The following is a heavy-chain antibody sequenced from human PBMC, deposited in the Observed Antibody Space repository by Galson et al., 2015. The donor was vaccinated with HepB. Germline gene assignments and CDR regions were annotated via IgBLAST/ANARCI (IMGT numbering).Heavy chain of an antibody. CDR3: ARGSVFEAFGV. Sequence: CAISGDSVSSNRPAWNWIRQSPSRGLEWLGRTYYRSRWYDDYAVSVKSRIIIEADTSKNQFSLQLNSVTPEDTALYFCARGSVFEAFGVWGQGTMVIVSS. D-gene: IGHD2-8*01. CDR1: GDSVSSNRPA. CDR2: TYYRSRWYD. J-gene: IGHJ3*01. V-gene: IGHV6-1*01.